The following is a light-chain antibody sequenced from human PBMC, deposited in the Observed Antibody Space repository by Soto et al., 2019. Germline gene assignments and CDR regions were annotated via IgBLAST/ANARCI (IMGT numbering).Light chain of an antibody. V-gene: IGLV1-40*01. CDR1: SSSIGAGYD. J-gene: IGLJ1*01. CDR2: GNS. CDR3: QSYDSTLSDRYV. Sequence: QSVLTQPPSVSGAPGQRVTISCTGSSSSIGAGYDVHWYQQRPGTAPKLLIFGNSNRPSGVPDRFSGSKSGTSASLTITGLQAEDEGDYYGQSYDSTLSDRYVFGSGTKRTVL.